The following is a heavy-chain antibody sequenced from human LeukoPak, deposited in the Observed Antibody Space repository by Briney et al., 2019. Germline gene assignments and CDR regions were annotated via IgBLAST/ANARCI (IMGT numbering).Heavy chain of an antibody. CDR3: ARDHPVSSRRIPGRTLDY. Sequence: ASVKVSCKASGYTFTGYYMHWVRQAPGQGLGWMGIINPSGGSTSYAQKFPGRVTMTRDMSTSTVYMELSSLRSEDTAVYYCARDHPVSSRRIPGRTLDYWGQGTLVTVSS. CDR1: GYTFTGYY. D-gene: IGHD6-13*01. CDR2: INPSGGST. V-gene: IGHV1-46*01. J-gene: IGHJ4*02.